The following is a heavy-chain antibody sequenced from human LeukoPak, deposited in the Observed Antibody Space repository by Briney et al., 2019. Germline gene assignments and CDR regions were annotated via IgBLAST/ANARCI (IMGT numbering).Heavy chain of an antibody. Sequence: ASVKVSCKASGYTFTSYDINWARQATGQGLEWMGWMNPNSGNTGYAQKFQGRVTMTRDTSTSTVYMELSSLRSEDTAVYYCARDSLDEFDYWGQGTLVTVSS. D-gene: IGHD5-24*01. CDR2: MNPNSGNT. CDR3: ARDSLDEFDY. V-gene: IGHV1-8*02. J-gene: IGHJ4*02. CDR1: GYTFTSYD.